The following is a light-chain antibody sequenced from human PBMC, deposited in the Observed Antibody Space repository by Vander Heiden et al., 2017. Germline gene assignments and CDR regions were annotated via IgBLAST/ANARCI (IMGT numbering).Light chain of an antibody. CDR2: QDN. CDR3: EARDSTALYV. J-gene: IGLJ1*01. Sequence: SYDLTQSPSVSVSPGQTASITCSGDKLGNKYVSWYQQRPGQAPVLVIYQDNKRPSGIPERFSGFNSGTTATLTISGTQAVDEADYFCEARDSTALYVFGSGTKVTVL. CDR1: KLGNKY. V-gene: IGLV3-1*01.